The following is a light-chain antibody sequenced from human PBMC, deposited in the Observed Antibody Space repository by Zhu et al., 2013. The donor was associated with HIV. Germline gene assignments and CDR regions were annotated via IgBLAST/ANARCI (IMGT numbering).Light chain of an antibody. J-gene: IGKJ1*01. CDR3: QQSYSTPRT. V-gene: IGKV3D-20*02. CDR2: DAS. CDR1: QTVSYRH. Sequence: EIVLMQSPGSLSLSRGESATLSCRASQTVSYRHIAWYHQKPGQPPRLLIYDASTLQSGVPSRFSGSGSGTDFTLTISSLQSEDFATYYCQQSYSTPRTFGQGTKVEIK.